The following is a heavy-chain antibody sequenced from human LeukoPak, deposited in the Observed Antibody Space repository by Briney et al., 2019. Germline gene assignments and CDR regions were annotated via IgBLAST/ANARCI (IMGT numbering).Heavy chain of an antibody. D-gene: IGHD5-18*01. V-gene: IGHV1-8*01. CDR1: GYTFTSYD. Sequence: ASVKVSCKASGYTFTSYDINWVRQATGQRLECMGWMNPNSGNTGYAQKFQGRFTMTRNTSISTAYMELSSLRSEDTAVYYCARVDRSGYSYGYSIDYWGQGALVTVSS. CDR3: ARVDRSGYSYGYSIDY. CDR2: MNPNSGNT. J-gene: IGHJ4*02.